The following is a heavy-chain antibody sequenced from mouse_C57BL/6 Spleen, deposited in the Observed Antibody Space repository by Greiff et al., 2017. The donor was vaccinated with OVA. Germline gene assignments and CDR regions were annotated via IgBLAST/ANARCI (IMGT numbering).Heavy chain of an antibody. Sequence: QVQLQQSGAELVKPGASVKISCKASGYAFSSYWMNWVKQRPGKGLEWIGQIYPGDGDTNYNGKFKGKATLTADKSSSTAYMQLSSLTSEDSAVYFCARWEVITTVVGGAMDYWGQGTSVTVSS. D-gene: IGHD1-1*01. CDR3: ARWEVITTVVGGAMDY. CDR1: GYAFSSYW. J-gene: IGHJ4*01. CDR2: IYPGDGDT. V-gene: IGHV1-80*01.